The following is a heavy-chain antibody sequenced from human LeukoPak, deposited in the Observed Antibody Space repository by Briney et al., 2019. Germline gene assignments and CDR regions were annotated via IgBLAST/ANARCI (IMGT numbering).Heavy chain of an antibody. D-gene: IGHD3-3*02. CDR1: GYSISSGHY. J-gene: IGHJ4*02. Sequence: PSETLSLTCDVSGYSISSGHYWGWIRHPPGKGLEWIGSLAGGGTHDYNPSLKSRVSMSIDTSKNQSSLRLRSLTAADTAIYYCGTSDSGSIFGVVISFWGQGTLVTVSS. CDR3: GTSDSGSIFGVVISF. V-gene: IGHV4-38-2*01. CDR2: LAGGGTH.